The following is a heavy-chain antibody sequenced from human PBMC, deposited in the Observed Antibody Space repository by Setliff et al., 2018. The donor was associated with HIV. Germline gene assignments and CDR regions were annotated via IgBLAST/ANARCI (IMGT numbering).Heavy chain of an antibody. V-gene: IGHV4-61*02. J-gene: IGHJ4*02. CDR3: ASEGGLDYYDSSGHYSY. CDR1: GGSISSGSYY. CDR2: IRTSGNT. Sequence: PSETLSLTCTVSGGSISSGSYYWSWIRQPAGKGREWIVRIRTSGNTNYNPSLRSRVTISVDTSKNQFSLKLSSVTAADTAVYYCASEGGLDYYDSSGHYSYWGQGTLVTVSS. D-gene: IGHD3-22*01.